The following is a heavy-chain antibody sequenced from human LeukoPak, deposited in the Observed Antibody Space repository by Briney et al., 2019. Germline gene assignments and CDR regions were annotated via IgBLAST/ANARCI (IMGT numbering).Heavy chain of an antibody. D-gene: IGHD3-16*01. CDR1: GFTFSSYG. Sequence: GGTLRLSCAVSGFTFSSYGMIWVRQAPGKGLEWVSGISGSGGYTYYADSVKGRFTISRDNSKNTLYLQMNSLRAEDTAVYYCAGGDAFDIWGQGTMVTVSS. V-gene: IGHV3-23*01. J-gene: IGHJ3*02. CDR2: ISGSGGYT. CDR3: AGGDAFDI.